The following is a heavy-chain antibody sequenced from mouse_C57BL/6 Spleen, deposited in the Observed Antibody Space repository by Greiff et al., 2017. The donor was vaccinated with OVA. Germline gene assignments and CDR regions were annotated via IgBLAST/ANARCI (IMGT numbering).Heavy chain of an antibody. CDR2: IDPSDSET. CDR1: GYTFTSYW. V-gene: IGHV1-52*01. Sequence: QVQLQQPGAELVRPGSSVKLSCKASGYTFTSYWMHWVKQRPIQGLEWIGNIDPSDSETHYNQKFKDKATLTVDKSSSTAYMQLSSLTSEDSAVYYCARSYYGSSDAMDYWGQGTSVTVSS. D-gene: IGHD1-1*01. CDR3: ARSYYGSSDAMDY. J-gene: IGHJ4*01.